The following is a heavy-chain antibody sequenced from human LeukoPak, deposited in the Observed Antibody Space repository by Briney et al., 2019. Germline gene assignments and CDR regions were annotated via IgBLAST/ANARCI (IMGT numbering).Heavy chain of an antibody. Sequence: GGSLRLSCAASGFPFSRRWMSWVGQAPGKRLEWVGNIQPDGNKEYPVDSVKGRFTISRDNSKNTLYLQMNSLRAEDTAVYYCARGRKWLQPLDYWGQGNLVTVSS. J-gene: IGHJ4*02. CDR2: IQPDGNKE. D-gene: IGHD5-24*01. CDR1: GFPFSRRW. V-gene: IGHV3-7*01. CDR3: ARGRKWLQPLDY.